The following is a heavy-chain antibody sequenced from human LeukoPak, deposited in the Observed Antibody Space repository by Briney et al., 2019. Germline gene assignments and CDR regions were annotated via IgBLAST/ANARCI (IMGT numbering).Heavy chain of an antibody. J-gene: IGHJ4*02. CDR1: GFTSSSYA. CDR2: ISGSGGST. CDR3: AKGGAVYVAAIHFDY. D-gene: IGHD5-12*01. Sequence: QAGGSLRLSCAASGFTSSSYAMSWVRQAPGKGLEWVSAISGSGGSTYYADSVKGRFTISRDNSKNTLYLQMNSLRAEDTAVYYCAKGGAVYVAAIHFDYWGQGTLVTVSS. V-gene: IGHV3-23*01.